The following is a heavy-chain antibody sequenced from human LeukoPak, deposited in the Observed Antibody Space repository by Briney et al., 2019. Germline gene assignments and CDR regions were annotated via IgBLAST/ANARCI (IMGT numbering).Heavy chain of an antibody. J-gene: IGHJ4*02. V-gene: IGHV3-48*01. CDR2: ISSSSSTI. CDR3: ARHYGSGSYYQPFDY. Sequence: GGSLRLSCAASGFTFSSYSMNWVRQAPGKGLEWVSYISSSSSTIYYADSVKGRFTISRDNAKNSLYLQMNSLRAEDTAVYYCARHYGSGSYYQPFDYWGQGTVVTVSS. CDR1: GFTFSSYS. D-gene: IGHD3-10*01.